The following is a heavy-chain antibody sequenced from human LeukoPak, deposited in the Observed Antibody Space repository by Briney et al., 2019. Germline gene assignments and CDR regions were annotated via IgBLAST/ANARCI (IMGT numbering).Heavy chain of an antibody. CDR1: GFTFSSYG. CDR3: TRSSGWYNHFDY. Sequence: PGGSLRLSCAASGFTFSSYGMHWVRQAPGKGLEWVSGISWNSGSIDYADSVKGRFTITRDNAKNSLYLQMNSLRAEDMALYYCTRSSGWYNHFDYWGQGTLVTVSS. CDR2: ISWNSGSI. D-gene: IGHD6-19*01. J-gene: IGHJ4*02. V-gene: IGHV3-9*03.